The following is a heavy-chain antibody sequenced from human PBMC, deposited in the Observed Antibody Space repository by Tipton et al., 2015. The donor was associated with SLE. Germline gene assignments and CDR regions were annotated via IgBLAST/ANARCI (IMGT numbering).Heavy chain of an antibody. J-gene: IGHJ4*02. Sequence: GLVKPSETLSLTCTVSGGSISSYYWSWIRQPPGKGLEWIGEINHSGITNYNPSLKSRVTISVDTSKNQFSLKLSSVIAADTAVYYCARHRGIVGATTDYWGQGTLVTVSS. V-gene: IGHV4-34*01. D-gene: IGHD1-26*01. CDR3: ARHRGIVGATTDY. CDR2: INHSGIT. CDR1: GGSISSYY.